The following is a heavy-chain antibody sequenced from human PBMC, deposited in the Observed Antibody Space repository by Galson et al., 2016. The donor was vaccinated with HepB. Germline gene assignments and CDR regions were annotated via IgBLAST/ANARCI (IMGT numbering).Heavy chain of an antibody. Sequence: TLSLTCTVSGGYTITGDYYWRWTRQHPGKGLEWIGYIYYSGVTFYNRSLKSRVTTSVDTSKKQFSLNLSSVTAADKAVYYCARGTHSSSGYFFDYWGQGTLVIVSS. J-gene: IGHJ4*02. CDR1: GGYTITGDYY. CDR2: IYYSGVT. CDR3: ARGTHSSSGYFFDY. V-gene: IGHV4-31*03. D-gene: IGHD6-13*01.